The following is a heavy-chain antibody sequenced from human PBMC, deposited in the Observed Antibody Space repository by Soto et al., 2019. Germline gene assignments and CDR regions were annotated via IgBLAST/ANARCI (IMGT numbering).Heavy chain of an antibody. J-gene: IGHJ4*02. CDR1: EGTFNSYA. CDR2: IIPYYNTL. D-gene: IGHD6-13*01. Sequence: QAQVVQSGAEVRKPGSSVKLSCKASEGTFNSYAIAWVRQAPGQGLEWMGGIIPYYNTLNYAQKFQDRVTITADDSTNTVYMELSSLRSDDTAVYFCGGGASRWYPYFFDSWAQGTLVTVSS. CDR3: GGGASRWYPYFFDS. V-gene: IGHV1-69*01.